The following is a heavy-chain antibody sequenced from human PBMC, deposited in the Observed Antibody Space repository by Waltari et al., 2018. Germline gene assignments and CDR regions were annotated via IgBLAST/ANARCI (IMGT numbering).Heavy chain of an antibody. CDR2: ISYDGSNK. J-gene: IGHJ6*02. CDR3: AKVHFLGSRYYYGMDV. V-gene: IGHV3-30*18. D-gene: IGHD3-10*01. Sequence: QVQLVESGGGVVQPGRSLRLSCAASGFTFSSFCLHWVRQAPGKGLEWVAVISYDGSNKYYADSVKGRFTISRDNSKNTLYLQMNSLRAEDTAVYYCAKVHFLGSRYYYGMDVWGQGTTVTVSS. CDR1: GFTFSSFC.